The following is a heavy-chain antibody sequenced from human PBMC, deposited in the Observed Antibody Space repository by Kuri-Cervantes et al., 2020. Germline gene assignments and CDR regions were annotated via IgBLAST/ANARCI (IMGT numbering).Heavy chain of an antibody. V-gene: IGHV3-11*01. Sequence: GESLKMSCAASGFTFSSYAMSWIRQAPGKGLEWVSYISSSGSTIYYADSVKGRFTISRDNAKNSLYLQMNSLRAEDTAVYYCARADYDDSSGYYFYYGMDVWGQGTTVTVSS. CDR2: ISSSGSTI. CDR1: GFTFSSYA. CDR3: ARADYDDSSGYYFYYGMDV. D-gene: IGHD3-22*01. J-gene: IGHJ6*02.